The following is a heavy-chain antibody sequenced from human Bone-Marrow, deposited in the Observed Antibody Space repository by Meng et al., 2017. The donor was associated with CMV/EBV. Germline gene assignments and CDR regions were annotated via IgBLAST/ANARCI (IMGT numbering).Heavy chain of an antibody. CDR2: IKQDGSEK. D-gene: IGHD4-11*01. CDR3: ARDTYRNYVLPHYYYYGMDV. CDR1: GFTFSSYW. J-gene: IGHJ6*02. V-gene: IGHV3-7*01. Sequence: GGSLRLSCAASGFTFSSYWMSWVRQAPGKGLEWVANIKQDGSEKYYVDSVKGRFTISRDNPKNSLYLQMNSLRAEDTAVYYCARDTYRNYVLPHYYYYGMDVWGQGHTVTGSS.